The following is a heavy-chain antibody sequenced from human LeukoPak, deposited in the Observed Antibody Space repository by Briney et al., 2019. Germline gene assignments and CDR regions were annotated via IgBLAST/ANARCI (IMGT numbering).Heavy chain of an antibody. J-gene: IGHJ3*02. CDR3: ARPEGQDYSGSYGFTFDI. CDR2: IYPGDSDT. D-gene: IGHD1-26*01. CDR1: GYSFTSYW. V-gene: IGHV5-51*01. Sequence: GESLKISCKGSGYSFTSYWIGWVRQMPGKGLEWMGIIYPGDSDTRYSPSFQGQATISADKSISTAYLQWSSLKASDTAMYYCARPEGQDYSGSYGFTFDIWGQGTMVTVSS.